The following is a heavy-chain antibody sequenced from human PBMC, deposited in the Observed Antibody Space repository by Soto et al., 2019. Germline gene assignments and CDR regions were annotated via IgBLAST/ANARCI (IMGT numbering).Heavy chain of an antibody. Sequence: SETLSLTCTVSGGSISSYYWSWIRQPAGKGLEWIGRICTSGSTNYNPSLKSRVTMSVDTSKNQFSLKLSSVTAADTAVYYCARACSSNNCYDVFDYWGQGTLVTVSS. D-gene: IGHD2-2*01. J-gene: IGHJ4*02. V-gene: IGHV4-4*07. CDR2: ICTSGST. CDR1: GGSISSYY. CDR3: ARACSSNNCYDVFDY.